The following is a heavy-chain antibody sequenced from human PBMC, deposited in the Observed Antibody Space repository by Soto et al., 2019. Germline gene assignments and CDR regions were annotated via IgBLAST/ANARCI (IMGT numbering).Heavy chain of an antibody. J-gene: IGHJ6*03. V-gene: IGHV4-31*03. Sequence: SETLSLTCTVSGGSISNGGYYWSWIRQHPGKGLEWIGYIYYSGSTYYNPSLKSRVTISVDTSKNQFSLKLSSVTAADTAVYYCARDRYWNSSFNYYYYMDVWGKGTTVTVSS. D-gene: IGHD1-1*01. CDR3: ARDRYWNSSFNYYYYMDV. CDR1: GGSISNGGYY. CDR2: IYYSGST.